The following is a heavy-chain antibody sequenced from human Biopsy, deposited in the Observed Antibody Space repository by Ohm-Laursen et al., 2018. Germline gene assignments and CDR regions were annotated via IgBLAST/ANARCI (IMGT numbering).Heavy chain of an antibody. CDR2: IIPIPNVA. J-gene: IGHJ5*02. D-gene: IGHD1-26*01. V-gene: IGHV1-69*01. CDR3: ARGEGSSWFDP. CDR1: GGTFNNYG. Sequence: SSVKVSCKASGGTFNNYGITWVRQAPGQGLEWMGGIIPIPNVATYAQKFQGRITITADESTSTAYMELNSLTSDDTAVYFCARGEGSSWFDPWGHGTLVTVSS.